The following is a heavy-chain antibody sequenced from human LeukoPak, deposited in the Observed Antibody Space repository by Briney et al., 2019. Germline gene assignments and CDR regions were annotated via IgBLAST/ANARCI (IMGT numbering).Heavy chain of an antibody. CDR1: GYTFTGYY. CDR2: INPNSGGT. V-gene: IGHV1-2*02. J-gene: IGHJ1*01. D-gene: IGHD1-26*01. CDR3: ARANSIYFIVGATTSYFQH. Sequence: ASVKVSCKASGYTFTGYYMHWVRQAPGQGLEWMGWINPNSGGTNYAQKFQGRVTMTRDTSISTAYMELSRLRSDDTAVYYCARANSIYFIVGATTSYFQHWGQGTLVTVSS.